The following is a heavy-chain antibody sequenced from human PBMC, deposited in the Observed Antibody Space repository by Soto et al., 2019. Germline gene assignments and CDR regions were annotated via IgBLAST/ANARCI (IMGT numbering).Heavy chain of an antibody. CDR2: IYHSGST. CDR1: GGSISKSNW. CDR3: ARVGHNYGYFHFDY. D-gene: IGHD5-18*01. J-gene: IGHJ4*02. Sequence: PSETLSLTCAVSGGSISKSNWWSWVRQPPGKGLEWIGNIYHSGSTNYNPSLKSRVTISIDKSNNQFSLKLRSVTAADTSVYYCARVGHNYGYFHFDYWGQGTLVTVSS. V-gene: IGHV4-4*02.